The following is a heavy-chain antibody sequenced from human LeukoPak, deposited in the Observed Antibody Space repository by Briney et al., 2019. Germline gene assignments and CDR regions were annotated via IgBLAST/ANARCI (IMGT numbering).Heavy chain of an antibody. CDR1: GGSISSGGYY. CDR3: ARRDYYGSGSYYLAFDI. Sequence: SETLSLTCTVSGGSISSGGYYWSWIRQHPGKGLEWIGYIYYSGSTYYNPSLKSRVTTSVDTSKNQFSLKLSSVTAADTAVYYCARRDYYGSGSYYLAFDIWGQGTMVTVSS. J-gene: IGHJ3*02. CDR2: IYYSGST. V-gene: IGHV4-31*03. D-gene: IGHD3-10*01.